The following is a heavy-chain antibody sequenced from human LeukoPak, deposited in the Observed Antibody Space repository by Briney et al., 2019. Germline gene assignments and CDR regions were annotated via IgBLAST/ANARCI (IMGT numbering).Heavy chain of an antibody. CDR3: ARDILYPTISASFDY. J-gene: IGHJ4*02. Sequence: SVKVSCKASGYTFTSYGISWVRQAPGQGLEWMGGIIPIFGTANYAQKFQGRVTITADESTSTAYMELSSLRSEDTAVYYCARDILYPTISASFDYWGQGTLVTVSS. CDR1: GYTFTSYG. D-gene: IGHD2-21*01. CDR2: IIPIFGTA. V-gene: IGHV1-69*13.